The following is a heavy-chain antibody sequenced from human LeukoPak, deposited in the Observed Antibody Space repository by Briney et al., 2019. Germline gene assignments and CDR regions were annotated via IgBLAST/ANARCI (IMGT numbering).Heavy chain of an antibody. J-gene: IGHJ4*02. V-gene: IGHV3-30*02. CDR3: AKDSYVWGSYRPVPIDY. CDR1: GFTFSSYG. D-gene: IGHD3-16*02. CDR2: IRYDGSNK. Sequence: GGSLRLSCAASGFTFSSYGMHWVRQAPGKGLEWVAFIRYDGSNKYYADSVKGRFTTSRDNSKNTLYLQMNSLRAEDTAVYYCAKDSYVWGSYRPVPIDYWRQGTLVTVSS.